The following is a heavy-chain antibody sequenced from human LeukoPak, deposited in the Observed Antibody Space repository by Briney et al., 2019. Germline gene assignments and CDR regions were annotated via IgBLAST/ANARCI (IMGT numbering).Heavy chain of an antibody. CDR3: AGWGYSSGWQLYYYYMDV. CDR2: IYYSGST. CDR1: GGSLSSGDYY. D-gene: IGHD6-19*01. J-gene: IGHJ6*03. V-gene: IGHV4-30-4*08. Sequence: KPSETLSLTCTVSGGSLSSGDYYWSWVRQPPGKGLGWVGYIYYSGSTYYNPSLKSRVTISVDTSKNQFSLKLSSVTAADTAVYYCAGWGYSSGWQLYYYYMDVWGKGTTVTVSS.